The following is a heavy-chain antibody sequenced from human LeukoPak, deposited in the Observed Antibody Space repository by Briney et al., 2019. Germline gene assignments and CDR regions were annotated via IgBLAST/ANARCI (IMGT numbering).Heavy chain of an antibody. J-gene: IGHJ4*02. V-gene: IGHV1-24*01. Sequence: GASVKVSCKVSGYTLTELSMHWVRQAPGKGLEWMGGFDPEDGETIYAQKFQGRVTMTKDTSTDTAYMELSSLRSEDTAVYYCATIFYPVVVPAATPDYWGQGTLVTVSS. CDR1: GYTLTELS. CDR2: FDPEDGET. D-gene: IGHD2-2*01. CDR3: ATIFYPVVVPAATPDY.